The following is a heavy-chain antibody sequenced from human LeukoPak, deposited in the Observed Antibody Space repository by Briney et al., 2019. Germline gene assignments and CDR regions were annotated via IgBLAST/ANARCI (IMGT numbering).Heavy chain of an antibody. Sequence: GGSLRLSCAASGFTFSSYAMSWVRQVPGKGLEWVSTITSTGGGTYYADSVKARFTISRDNSKNTLSLQMNSLRAEDTAVYYCAKDWGYASGTSYTYWGQGTLVTVSS. CDR3: AKDWGYASGTSYTY. CDR2: ITSTGGGT. J-gene: IGHJ4*02. D-gene: IGHD3-10*01. V-gene: IGHV3-23*01. CDR1: GFTFSSYA.